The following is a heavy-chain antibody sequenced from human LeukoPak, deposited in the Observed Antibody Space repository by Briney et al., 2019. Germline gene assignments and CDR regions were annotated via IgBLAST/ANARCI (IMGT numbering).Heavy chain of an antibody. V-gene: IGHV3-7*01. Sequence: PGGSLRLSCAASGFTFSRYWMTWVRQAPGKGLEWVANIKQDGSEKYYVDSVKGRFTISRDNAKNSLFLQMNSLRAEDTAVYYCVRDRGSYRPIDYWGQGTLVTVSS. J-gene: IGHJ4*02. CDR3: VRDRGSYRPIDY. D-gene: IGHD1-26*01. CDR1: GFTFSRYW. CDR2: IKQDGSEK.